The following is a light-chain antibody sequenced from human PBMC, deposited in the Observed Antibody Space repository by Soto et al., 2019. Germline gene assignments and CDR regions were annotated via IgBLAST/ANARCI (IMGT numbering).Light chain of an antibody. CDR1: SSDVGGYNY. Sequence: QSVLTQPASVSGFPGQSITISCTGTSSDVGGYNYVSWYQQHPGKAPKLMIYEVSNRPSGVSNRFSGSKSGNTASLTISGLQAEDEADYYCSSYTSSSTLDVFGTGTKLTVL. CDR2: EVS. V-gene: IGLV2-14*01. CDR3: SSYTSSSTLDV. J-gene: IGLJ1*01.